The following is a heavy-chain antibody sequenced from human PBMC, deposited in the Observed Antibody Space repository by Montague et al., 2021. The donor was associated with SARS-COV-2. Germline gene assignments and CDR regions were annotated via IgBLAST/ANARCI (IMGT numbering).Heavy chain of an antibody. V-gene: IGHV4-59*01. CDR3: ARSGWLTRGFDS. J-gene: IGHJ4*02. CDR2: INYSGIT. Sequence: SETLSLTCTVSGGSISTYYWSWIRQPPGKGLEWIAYINYSGITNXNPSLKSRVSVSLDTSKNHFSLNLKPVTAADTAVYYCARSGWLTRGFDSWGQGTLVFVSP. D-gene: IGHD5-12*01. CDR1: GGSISTYY.